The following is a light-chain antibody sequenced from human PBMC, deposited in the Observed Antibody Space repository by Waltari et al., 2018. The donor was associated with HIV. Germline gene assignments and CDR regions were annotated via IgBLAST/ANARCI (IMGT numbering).Light chain of an antibody. CDR3: QSYDSSLSNWV. CDR1: GSNIGAGYD. CDR2: GNS. V-gene: IGLV1-40*01. J-gene: IGLJ3*02. Sequence: QSVLTQPPSVSGAPGQRVTISCTGSGSNIGAGYDVHWYQQLPGTAPKLLIYGNSNRPSGVPDRFSGSKSGTSASLAITGLQPDDETDYYCQSYDSSLSNWVFGGGTKLTVL.